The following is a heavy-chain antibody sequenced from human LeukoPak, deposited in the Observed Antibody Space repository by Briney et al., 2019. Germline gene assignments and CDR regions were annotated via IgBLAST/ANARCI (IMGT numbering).Heavy chain of an antibody. CDR2: IYPGDSDT. D-gene: IGHD6-13*01. V-gene: IGHV5-51*01. Sequence: GESLKISCKGSGYSFTSYWIGWVRQMPGKGLEWMGIIYPGDSDTRYSPSFQGQVTISAAKYISTAYLQWSGLKASDTAMYYCARHRGSFSSSWYFDYWGQGTLVTVSS. CDR3: ARHRGSFSSSWYFDY. J-gene: IGHJ4*02. CDR1: GYSFTSYW.